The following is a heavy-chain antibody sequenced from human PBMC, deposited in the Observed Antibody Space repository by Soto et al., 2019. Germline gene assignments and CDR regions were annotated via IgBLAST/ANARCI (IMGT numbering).Heavy chain of an antibody. J-gene: IGHJ4*02. Sequence: PGGSLRLSCAASGFTFSNYAMSWVRQAPGKGLEWVSAISGNGGSTYYADSVKGRCTISRDNSKNPLYLQMNSLRAEDTAVYYCATPSGLTVTGPDYWGQGTLVTVSS. CDR1: GFTFSNYA. D-gene: IGHD6-19*01. CDR2: ISGNGGST. CDR3: ATPSGLTVTGPDY. V-gene: IGHV3-23*01.